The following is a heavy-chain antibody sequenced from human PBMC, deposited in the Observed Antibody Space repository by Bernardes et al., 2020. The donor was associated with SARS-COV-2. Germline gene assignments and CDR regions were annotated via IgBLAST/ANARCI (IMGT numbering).Heavy chain of an antibody. D-gene: IGHD2-21*02. Sequence: ASVKVSCKVSGYTLIELSMHWVRQAPGKGLEWMGGFDPEDGETIYAQKFQGRVTMTEDTSTDTAYMELSSLRSEDTAVYYCATTSPVTPTNWFDPWGQGTLVTVSS. CDR3: ATTSPVTPTNWFDP. V-gene: IGHV1-24*01. CDR1: GYTLIELS. CDR2: FDPEDGET. J-gene: IGHJ5*02.